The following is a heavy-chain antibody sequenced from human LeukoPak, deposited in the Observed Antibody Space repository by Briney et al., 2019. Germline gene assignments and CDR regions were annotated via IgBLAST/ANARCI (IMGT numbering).Heavy chain of an antibody. CDR1: GGSISSSGNY. V-gene: IGHV4-39*01. CDR2: INLSGSA. D-gene: IGHD6-13*01. J-gene: IGHJ5*01. Sequence: NPSETLSLTCTVSGGSISSSGNYWGWIRQPPGKGLEWTGSINLSGSAYYNPSLKSRVTVSVDTSKNQFSLKLSSVTATDTSVYYCARDTGYSSWFDSWGQGTLVTVSS. CDR3: ARDTGYSSWFDS.